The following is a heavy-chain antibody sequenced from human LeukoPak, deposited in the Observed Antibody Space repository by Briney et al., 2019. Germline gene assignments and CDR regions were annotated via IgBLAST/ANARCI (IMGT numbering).Heavy chain of an antibody. Sequence: PGGSLRLSCAASGFTFSNYWMSWVRQAPGKGLVWVSRINSDGSSTSYADSVKGRFTISRDNAKNTLYLQMNSLRAEDTAVYYCARMPSVTIFGVAPRDYYGMDVWGQGTTVTVSS. V-gene: IGHV3-74*01. CDR2: INSDGSST. D-gene: IGHD3-3*01. J-gene: IGHJ6*02. CDR1: GFTFSNYW. CDR3: ARMPSVTIFGVAPRDYYGMDV.